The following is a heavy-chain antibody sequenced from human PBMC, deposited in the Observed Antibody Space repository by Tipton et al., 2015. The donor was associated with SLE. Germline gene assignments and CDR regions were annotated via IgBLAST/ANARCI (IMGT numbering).Heavy chain of an antibody. J-gene: IGHJ4*02. Sequence: TLSLTCTVSGGSISSGGYYWSWIRQHPGKDLELIGFIYQSGSTYYNPSLRSRVIISLDRSKNQFSLNLTSVTAADTALYFCAYTTSSWIDSWGQGTLVSVSS. V-gene: IGHV4-31*03. CDR2: IYQSGST. CDR1: GGSISSGGYY. CDR3: AYTTSSWIDS. D-gene: IGHD6-13*01.